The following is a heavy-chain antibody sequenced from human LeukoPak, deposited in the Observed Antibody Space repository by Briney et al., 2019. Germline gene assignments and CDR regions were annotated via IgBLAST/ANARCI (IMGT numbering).Heavy chain of an antibody. CDR2: IYPGGAT. D-gene: IGHD2-2*01. CDR1: GGSIISYH. CDR3: AREDSAVYCTSTNCYGFDY. J-gene: IGHJ4*02. Sequence: SETLSLTSSVSGGSIISYHWSWLPPPAGKGREWMGHIYPGGATNYNPSLNGRVTISIDKSKSQFSLKLSSGTAADTAIYYCAREDSAVYCTSTNCYGFDYWGQGILVTVSS. V-gene: IGHV4-4*07.